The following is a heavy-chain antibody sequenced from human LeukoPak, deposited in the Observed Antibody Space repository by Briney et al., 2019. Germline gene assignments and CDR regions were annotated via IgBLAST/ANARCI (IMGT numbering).Heavy chain of an antibody. CDR1: GYSFINYW. CDR2: IHPSDSDSRYSP. CDR3: AMVTSSNLATIDY. D-gene: IGHD1-14*01. Sequence: GESLKISCKGSGYSFINYWITWVRQMPGKGLEWMGSIHPSDSDSRYSPRYSPSFQGQVTVSVDKSISTAYLQWSSLKASDTAIYYCAMVTSSNLATIDYWGQETLVTVSS. J-gene: IGHJ4*02. V-gene: IGHV5-51*01.